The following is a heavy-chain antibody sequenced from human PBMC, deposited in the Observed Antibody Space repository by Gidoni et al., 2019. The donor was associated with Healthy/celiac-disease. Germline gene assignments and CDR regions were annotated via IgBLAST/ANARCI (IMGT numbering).Heavy chain of an antibody. D-gene: IGHD6-19*01. Sequence: VQLVQSGAEVKKPGASVTVSCKASGYTFTSYYMHWVRQAPGQGLEWMGIINPSGGSTSYAQKFQGRVTMTRDTSTSTVYMELSSLRSEDTAVYYCVAGTPGAFDYWGQGTLVTVSS. CDR2: INPSGGST. V-gene: IGHV1-46*01. CDR1: GYTFTSYY. J-gene: IGHJ4*02. CDR3: VAGTPGAFDY.